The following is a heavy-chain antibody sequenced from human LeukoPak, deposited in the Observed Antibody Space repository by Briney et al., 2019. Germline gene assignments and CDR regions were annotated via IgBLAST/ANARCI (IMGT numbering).Heavy chain of an antibody. CDR2: IYHSGST. J-gene: IGHJ4*02. D-gene: IGHD2-15*01. CDR3: AIARYCSGGSCYHFDY. Sequence: SQTLSLTCTVSGGSISSGDYYWRWIRQPPGKGLEWIGYIYHSGSTYYNPPLKSRVTISVDTSKNQFSLKLSSVTAADTAVYYCAIARYCSGGSCYHFDYWGQGTLVTVSS. V-gene: IGHV4-30-4*01. CDR1: GGSISSGDYY.